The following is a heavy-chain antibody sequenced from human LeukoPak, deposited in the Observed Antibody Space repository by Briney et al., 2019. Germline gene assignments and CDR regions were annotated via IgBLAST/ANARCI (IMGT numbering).Heavy chain of an antibody. V-gene: IGHV3-30*02. CDR2: IRYDGSNK. D-gene: IGHD3-16*01. CDR1: GFTFSSYG. J-gene: IGHJ5*02. CDR3: ASCMEGYELGRGSWFDP. Sequence: PGGSLRLSCAASGFTFSSYGMHWVRQAPGKGLEWVAFIRYDGSNKYYADSVKGRFTISRDNSKNTLYLQMNSLRAEDTAVYYCASCMEGYELGRGSWFDPWGQGTLVTVSS.